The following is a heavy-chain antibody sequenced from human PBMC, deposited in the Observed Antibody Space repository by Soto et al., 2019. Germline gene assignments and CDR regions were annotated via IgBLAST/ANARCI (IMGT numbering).Heavy chain of an antibody. Sequence: SETLCLTCTVSGGSIISSSYFWGWIRQPPGKGLEWIGSIYYSGSTYYNPSLKSRVTVSVDTSKNQFSLKLSSVTAADTAVYYCARHPSDFWFDPWGQGTLVTAPQ. CDR3: ARHPSDFWFDP. CDR1: GGSIISSSYF. CDR2: IYYSGST. V-gene: IGHV4-39*01. D-gene: IGHD2-21*02. J-gene: IGHJ5*02.